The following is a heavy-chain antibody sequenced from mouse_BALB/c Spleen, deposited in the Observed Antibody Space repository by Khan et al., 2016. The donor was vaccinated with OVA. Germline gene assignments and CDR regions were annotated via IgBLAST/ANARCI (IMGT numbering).Heavy chain of an antibody. CDR1: GFSLTSYG. CDR2: IWAGGST. J-gene: IGHJ1*01. V-gene: IGHV2-9*02. CDR3: ARNCGNYVEYFDV. Sequence: QVQLKQSGPDLVAPSQSLSITCNVSGFSLTSYGVHWVRQPPGKGLEWLGVIWAGGSTNYNSALMSRLRLSKYNSKSQVFFKMNSLQIYDTAMYYCARNCGNYVEYFDVWGAGTTVTVSS. D-gene: IGHD2-1*01.